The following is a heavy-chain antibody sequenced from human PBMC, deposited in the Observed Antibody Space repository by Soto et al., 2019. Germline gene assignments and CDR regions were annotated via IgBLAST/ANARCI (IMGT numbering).Heavy chain of an antibody. D-gene: IGHD5-18*01. CDR2: IHQSGST. Sequence: PSETLSLTCTVSGDSISKTNWWSWVRQPPGKGLEWIGEIHQSGSTNYSPSLKGRVTISVDNSKNQFSLKLRSVSAADTAVYYCARDIRGYSRAFHYSGPGTILTVYS. V-gene: IGHV4-4*02. J-gene: IGHJ4*02. CDR1: GDSISKTNW. CDR3: ARDIRGYSRAFHY.